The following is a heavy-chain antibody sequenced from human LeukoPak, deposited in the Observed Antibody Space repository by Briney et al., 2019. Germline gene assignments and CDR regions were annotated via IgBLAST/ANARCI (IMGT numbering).Heavy chain of an antibody. CDR2: IYTSGST. V-gene: IGHV4-61*02. J-gene: IGHJ5*02. CDR3: ANGTNWLDP. D-gene: IGHD1-14*01. CDR1: GGSISSGNYY. Sequence: SQTLSLTCTVSGGSISSGNYYWSWIRQPAGKGLEWIGRIYTSGSTYYNPSLKSRVTISVDTSTNQFSLQLTSVTAADTAVYYCANGTNWLDPWGQGTLVTVSS.